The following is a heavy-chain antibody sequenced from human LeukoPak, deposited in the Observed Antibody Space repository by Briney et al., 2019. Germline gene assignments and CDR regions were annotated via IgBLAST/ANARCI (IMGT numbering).Heavy chain of an antibody. V-gene: IGHV4-59*11. CDR1: GGSISSHC. D-gene: IGHD1-7*01. Sequence: SETLSLTCTVSGGSISSHCWSWIRQPPGKGLEWIGYIYYSGSTNYNPSLKSRVTISVDTSKNQFSLKLSSVTAADTAVYYCARAEGTPYYYYYMDVWGKGTTVTVSS. CDR3: ARAEGTPYYYYYMDV. CDR2: IYYSGST. J-gene: IGHJ6*03.